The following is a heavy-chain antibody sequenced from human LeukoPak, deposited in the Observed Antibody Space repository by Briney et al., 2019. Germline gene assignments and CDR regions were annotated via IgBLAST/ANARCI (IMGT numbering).Heavy chain of an antibody. Sequence: PGGSLRLSCAASEFTFSSYWMSWVRQAPGKGLEWVANIKQDGSEKYYVDSVKGRFTISRDNAKNSLYLQMNSLRAEDTAVYYCARGFRYSPMIFDYWGQGTLVTVSS. V-gene: IGHV3-7*01. J-gene: IGHJ4*02. D-gene: IGHD3-16*02. CDR1: EFTFSSYW. CDR3: ARGFRYSPMIFDY. CDR2: IKQDGSEK.